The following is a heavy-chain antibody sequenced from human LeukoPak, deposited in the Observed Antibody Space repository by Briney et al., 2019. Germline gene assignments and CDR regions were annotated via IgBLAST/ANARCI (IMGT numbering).Heavy chain of an antibody. CDR1: GGSISSYY. CDR2: IYYSGST. D-gene: IGHD1-26*01. V-gene: IGHV4-59*01. J-gene: IGHJ4*02. Sequence: PSETLSLTRTVSGGSISSYYWSWIRQPPGKGLEWIGYIYYSGSTNCNPSLKSRVTISVDTSKNQFSLKLSSVTAADTAVYYCARASGSYYFDYWGQGTLVTVSS. CDR3: ARASGSYYFDY.